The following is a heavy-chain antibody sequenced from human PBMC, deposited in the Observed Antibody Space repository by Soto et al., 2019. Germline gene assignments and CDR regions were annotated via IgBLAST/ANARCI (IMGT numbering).Heavy chain of an antibody. V-gene: IGHV4-34*10. J-gene: IGHJ6*03. CDR1: GGTFSGYY. CDR2: INHSGST. Sequence: PSETLSLTCAVYGGTFSGYYWSWIRQPPGKGLEWIGEINHSGSTNYNPSLKSRVTMSVDTSKNQFSLKLNSVTAADTAVYYCARASRGYYYYMDVWGRGTTVTVSS. CDR3: ARASRGYYYYMDV.